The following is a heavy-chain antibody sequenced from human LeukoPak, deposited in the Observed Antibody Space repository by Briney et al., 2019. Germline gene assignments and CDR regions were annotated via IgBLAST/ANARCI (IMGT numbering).Heavy chain of an antibody. CDR2: INSDGSST. Sequence: PGGSLRLSCAASGFTFSRYWMHWVRQAPGKGLVWVSRINSDGSSTSYADSVKGRFTISRDNAKNTLYLQMNSLRAEDTAVYYCARVLRYFDWLFQADYYFDYWGQGTLVTVSS. J-gene: IGHJ4*02. CDR1: GFTFSRYW. D-gene: IGHD3-9*01. CDR3: ARVLRYFDWLFQADYYFDY. V-gene: IGHV3-74*01.